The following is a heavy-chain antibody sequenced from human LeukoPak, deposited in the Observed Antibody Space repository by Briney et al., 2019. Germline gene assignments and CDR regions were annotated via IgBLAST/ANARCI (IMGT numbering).Heavy chain of an antibody. V-gene: IGHV1-2*02. D-gene: IGHD5-18*01. CDR1: GYIFTAHY. CDR2: INPNSGGT. Sequence: ASVKVSCKASGYIFTAHYMHWVRQAPGQGLEWMGWINPNSGGTNYGQTFEGRLTMTRDTSISTAYMELSRLRSDDTAVYYCARVVDAAMSEGTFDNWAQGTLVTVSS. J-gene: IGHJ4*02. CDR3: ARVVDAAMSEGTFDN.